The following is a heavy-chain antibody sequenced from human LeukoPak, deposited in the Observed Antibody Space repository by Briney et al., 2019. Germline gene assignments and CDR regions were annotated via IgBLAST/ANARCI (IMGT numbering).Heavy chain of an antibody. CDR3: ACRTRWPQVAIDY. CDR1: GFTFSNYG. D-gene: IGHD1-1*01. V-gene: IGHV3-23*01. CDR2: ITATSSST. Sequence: PGGSLRLSCAASGFTFSNYGMSWVRQAPGKGLEWVSAITATSSSTHDADSVQGRFTISRDNSKNTLYLQMNSLRPEDTAVYYCACRTRWPQVAIDYWGQGTLVTVSS. J-gene: IGHJ4*02.